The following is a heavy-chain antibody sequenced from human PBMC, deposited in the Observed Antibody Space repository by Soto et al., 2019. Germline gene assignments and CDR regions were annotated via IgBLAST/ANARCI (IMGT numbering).Heavy chain of an antibody. Sequence: EVQLVESGGGLVQPGGSLRLSCAASGFTFSSYSMNWVRQAPGKGLEWVSYISSSSSTIYYADSVKGRFTISRDNAKNSLYLQMNSLRAEDTAVYYCAREYNWNRGDPWGQGTLVTVSS. D-gene: IGHD1-20*01. V-gene: IGHV3-48*01. J-gene: IGHJ5*02. CDR2: ISSSSSTI. CDR3: AREYNWNRGDP. CDR1: GFTFSSYS.